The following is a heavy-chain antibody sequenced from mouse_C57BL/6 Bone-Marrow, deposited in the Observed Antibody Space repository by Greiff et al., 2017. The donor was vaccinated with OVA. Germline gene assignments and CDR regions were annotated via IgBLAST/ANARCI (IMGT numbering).Heavy chain of an antibody. CDR2: INPNNGGT. Sequence: EVQLQQSGPELVKPGASVKLSCKASGYTFTDYYMNWVKQSPGKSLEWIGDINPNNGGTSYNQKFKGKATLTVDKSSSTAYMELRSLTSEDSAVYYCANYGNPWGQGTSVTVSS. J-gene: IGHJ4*01. D-gene: IGHD2-1*01. CDR1: GYTFTDYY. CDR3: ANYGNP. V-gene: IGHV1-26*01.